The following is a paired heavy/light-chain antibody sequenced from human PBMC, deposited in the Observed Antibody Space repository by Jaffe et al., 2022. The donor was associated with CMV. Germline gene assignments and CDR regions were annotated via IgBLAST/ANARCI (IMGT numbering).Light chain of an antibody. CDR1: NIGSKS. J-gene: IGLJ2*01. V-gene: IGLV3-21*04. CDR2: YDS. CDR3: QVWDSSSDLVV. Sequence: SYVLTQPPSVSVAPGKTARITCGGNNIGSKSVHWYQQKPGQAPVLVIYYDSDRPSGIPERFSGSNSGNTATLTISRVEAGDEADYYCQVWDSSSDLVVFGGGTKLTVL.
Heavy chain of an antibody. D-gene: IGHD3-22*01. CDR1: GGSISSSSYY. Sequence: QLQLQESGPGLVKPSETLSLTCTVSGGSISSSSYYWGWIRQPPGKGLEWIGSIYYSGSTYYNPSLKSRVTISVDTSKNQFSLKLSSVTAADTAVYYCARLDYYDSSAKPKAYYMDVWGKGTTVTVSS. CDR2: IYYSGST. J-gene: IGHJ6*03. CDR3: ARLDYYDSSAKPKAYYMDV. V-gene: IGHV4-39*01.